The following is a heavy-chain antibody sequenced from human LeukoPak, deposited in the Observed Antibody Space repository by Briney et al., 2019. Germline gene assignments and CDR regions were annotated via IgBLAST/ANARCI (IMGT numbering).Heavy chain of an antibody. CDR3: AREWLQFRYFDL. J-gene: IGHJ2*01. CDR1: GGTFNSYA. V-gene: IGHV1-69*05. Sequence: SVKLSCKASGGTFNSYAISWVRQAPGQGLEWMGGIIPIFGTANYAQKFQGRVTITTDESTSTAYMELSSLRSEDTAVYYCAREWLQFRYFDLWGRGTLVTVSS. CDR2: IIPIFGTA. D-gene: IGHD5-24*01.